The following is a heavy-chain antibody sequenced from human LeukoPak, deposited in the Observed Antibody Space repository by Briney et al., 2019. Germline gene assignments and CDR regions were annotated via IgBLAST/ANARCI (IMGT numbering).Heavy chain of an antibody. Sequence: GASVKVSCKASGYTFTSYGISWVRQAPGQGLEWMGIINPSGGSTSYAQKFQGRVTMTRDTSTSTVYMELSSLRSEDTAVYYCAIGLYGDYDPVGVAWFDPWGQGTLVTVSS. J-gene: IGHJ5*02. CDR1: GYTFTSYG. V-gene: IGHV1-46*01. CDR2: INPSGGST. D-gene: IGHD4-17*01. CDR3: AIGLYGDYDPVGVAWFDP.